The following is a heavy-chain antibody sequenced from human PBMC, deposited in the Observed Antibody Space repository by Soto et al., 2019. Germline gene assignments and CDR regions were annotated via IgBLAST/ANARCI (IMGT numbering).Heavy chain of an antibody. D-gene: IGHD5-12*01. Sequence: PGESLKISCKGSGYSFSIYWIAWVRQMPGKGLEWMGMIYPGDSDTRYSPSFQGQITISADKSISTAYLQWSSLKASDTAMYYCATQEYSGSDYGFFDYWGQGTLVTVSS. CDR1: GYSFSIYW. CDR2: IYPGDSDT. V-gene: IGHV5-51*01. CDR3: ATQEYSGSDYGFFDY. J-gene: IGHJ4*02.